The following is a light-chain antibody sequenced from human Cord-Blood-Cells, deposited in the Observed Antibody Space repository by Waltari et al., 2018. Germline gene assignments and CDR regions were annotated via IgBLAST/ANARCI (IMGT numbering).Light chain of an antibody. CDR2: EVS. CDR3: SSYAGSNNLV. V-gene: IGLV2-8*01. J-gene: IGLJ2*01. CDR1: SSDVGGYNY. Sequence: QSALTQPPPATGPPGQSVTIPCTGTSSDVGGYNYVSWYQQHPGKAPKLMIYEVSKRPSGVPDRFSGLQAEDEADYYCSSYAGSNNLVFGGGTKLTVL.